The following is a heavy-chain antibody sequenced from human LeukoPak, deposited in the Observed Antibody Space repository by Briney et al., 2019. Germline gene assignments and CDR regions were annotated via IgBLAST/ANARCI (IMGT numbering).Heavy chain of an antibody. J-gene: IGHJ4*02. Sequence: PGGSLRLSCAASGITVSTNYMSWVRQAPGKGLEWVSIIYSGGATFYADSVKGRFTISRENSKNTLWLQMNSVRVEDTAVYYCARLHYDVLAGPFDCWGQGTLVTVSS. CDR2: IYSGGAT. D-gene: IGHD3-9*01. V-gene: IGHV3-66*04. CDR1: GITVSTNY. CDR3: ARLHYDVLAGPFDC.